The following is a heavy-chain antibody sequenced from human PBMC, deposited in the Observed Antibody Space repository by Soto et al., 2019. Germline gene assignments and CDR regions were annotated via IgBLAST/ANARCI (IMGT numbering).Heavy chain of an antibody. D-gene: IGHD3-3*01. Sequence: ESLSLTCSVYGVSFSGYYWSWIRQPPGKGLEWIGEINHSGSTNYNPSLKSRVTISVNTSKNQFSLKLSSVTAADTAVYYCARGKKHVLRFLEWSSPYGMDVWGQGTKVTVSS. CDR3: ARGKKHVLRFLEWSSPYGMDV. CDR2: INHSGST. J-gene: IGHJ6*02. CDR1: GVSFSGYY. V-gene: IGHV4-34*01.